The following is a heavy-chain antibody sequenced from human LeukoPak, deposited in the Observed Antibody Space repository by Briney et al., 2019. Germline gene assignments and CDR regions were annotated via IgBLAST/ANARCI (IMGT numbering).Heavy chain of an antibody. CDR3: ARDAPAFVFYSSSLGY. CDR2: IWYDGINK. V-gene: IGHV3-33*01. CDR1: VFTFSSYG. Sequence: PGGSLRLSCSASVFTFSSYGMHWVRQAPGRGLEGVAAIWYDGINKYYADSVKGRFTISRDTSKSTLYLQMTSLRAEDTAVYYCARDAPAFVFYSSSLGYWGQGTLVTVSS. D-gene: IGHD6-6*01. J-gene: IGHJ4*02.